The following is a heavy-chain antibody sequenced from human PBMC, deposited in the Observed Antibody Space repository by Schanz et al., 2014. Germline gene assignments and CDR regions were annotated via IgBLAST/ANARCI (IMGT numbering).Heavy chain of an antibody. J-gene: IGHJ6*02. Sequence: QVQLVESGGGVVQPGRSLRLSCAASGFTFSGYGMHWVRQAPGKGREWVAIISYDGRHKNYADSVKGRFTISRDNSKNTMHLQMNSLRVEDTAVYYCAKDDTQVNGMDVWGQGTTVTVSS. CDR1: GFTFSGYG. CDR3: AKDDTQVNGMDV. V-gene: IGHV3-30*18. CDR2: ISYDGRHK.